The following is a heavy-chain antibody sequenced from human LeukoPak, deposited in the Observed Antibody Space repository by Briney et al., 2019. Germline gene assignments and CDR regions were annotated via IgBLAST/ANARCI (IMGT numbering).Heavy chain of an antibody. CDR1: GYTFTSYG. CDR2: ISAYNGNT. J-gene: IGHJ4*02. D-gene: IGHD2-2*02. Sequence: ASVKVSCKASGYTFTSYGISWVRQAPGQGLEWMGWISAYNGNTNYAQKLQGRVTMTTDTSTSTAYMQLRSLRSDDTAAYYCASGTNLAILDYWGQGTLVTVSS. CDR3: ASGTNLAILDY. V-gene: IGHV1-18*01.